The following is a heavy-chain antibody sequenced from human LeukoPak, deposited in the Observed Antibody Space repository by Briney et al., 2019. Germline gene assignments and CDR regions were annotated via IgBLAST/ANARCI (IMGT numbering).Heavy chain of an antibody. Sequence: GGSLRLSCAASGFTSSSYAMHWVRQAPGKGLEWVAVISYDGSNKYYADSVEGRFTISRDNSKNTLYLQMNSLRAEDTAVYYCARDGSLGYCSGGSCYLNYYYYYGMDVWGQGTTVTVSS. CDR2: ISYDGSNK. D-gene: IGHD2-15*01. J-gene: IGHJ6*02. CDR3: ARDGSLGYCSGGSCYLNYYYYYGMDV. CDR1: GFTSSSYA. V-gene: IGHV3-30*04.